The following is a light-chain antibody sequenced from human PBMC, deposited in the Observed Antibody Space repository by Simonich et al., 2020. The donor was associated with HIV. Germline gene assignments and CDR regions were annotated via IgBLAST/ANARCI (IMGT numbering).Light chain of an antibody. V-gene: IGKV1-5*03. CDR1: QSVSTW. J-gene: IGKJ1*01. CDR3: QQYNNYRT. Sequence: IQMTHSPSTLSASLGDRVTITCRASQSVSTWVAWYQQKPGKAPKLLIYKASSLESGVPLRFSGSGFGTEFTLTISSLQPDDFATYYCQQYNNYRTFGQGTKVEIK. CDR2: KAS.